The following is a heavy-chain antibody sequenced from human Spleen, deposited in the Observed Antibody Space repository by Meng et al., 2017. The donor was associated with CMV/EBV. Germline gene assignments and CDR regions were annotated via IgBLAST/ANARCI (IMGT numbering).Heavy chain of an antibody. CDR3: VRVLHYLWSGPRLDH. CDR1: GGSFSGYY. V-gene: IGHV4-34*01. J-gene: IGHJ4*02. CDR2: INHSGST. D-gene: IGHD3-10*01. Sequence: SETLSLTCAVYGGSFSGYYWSWIRQPPGKGLEWIGEINHSGSTNYNPSLKSRVFISVDSSKDQFSLTLTSVTAADTAVYFCVRVLHYLWSGPRLDHWGQGTQVTVSS.